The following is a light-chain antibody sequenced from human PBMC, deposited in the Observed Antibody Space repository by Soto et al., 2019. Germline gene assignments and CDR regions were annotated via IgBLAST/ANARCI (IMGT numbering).Light chain of an antibody. Sequence: DIQMTQSPSSLSASVGDRVTITCRASQSISSYLNWYQQKPGKAPKLLIYAASSLQSGVPSRFSGSGSGTDFTLTISSLQPEDFAVYYCQQRSNWLGLTFGGGTKVDIK. V-gene: IGKV1-39*01. CDR3: QQRSNWLGLT. CDR2: AAS. J-gene: IGKJ4*01. CDR1: QSISSY.